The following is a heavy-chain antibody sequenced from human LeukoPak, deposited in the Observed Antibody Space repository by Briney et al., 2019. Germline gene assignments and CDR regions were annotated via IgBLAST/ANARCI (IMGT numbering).Heavy chain of an antibody. CDR2: IYYSGST. CDR1: GGSISSGDYY. V-gene: IGHV4-30-4*01. Sequence: SETLSLTCTVSGGSISSGDYYWSWIRQPPGKGLEWIGYIYYSGSTYYNPSLKSRVTISVDTSKNQFSLKLSSVTAADTAVYYCAGSSTSLTYFDYWGQGTLATVSS. CDR3: AGSSTSLTYFDY. J-gene: IGHJ4*02. D-gene: IGHD2-2*01.